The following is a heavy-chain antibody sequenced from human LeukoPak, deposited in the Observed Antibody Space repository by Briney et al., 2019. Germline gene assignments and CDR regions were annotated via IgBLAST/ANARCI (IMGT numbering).Heavy chain of an antibody. J-gene: IGHJ4*02. CDR3: AWGYSGYGPFDY. D-gene: IGHD5-12*01. CDR2: IYHSGST. Sequence: SETLSLTCAVSGGSIRSDGYSWSWIRQPPGKGLEWIGYIYHSGSTYYNPSLKSRVTISVDRSKNQFSLNLSSVTAADTAIYYCAWGYSGYGPFDYWGQGTLVTVSS. CDR1: GGSIRSDGYS. V-gene: IGHV4-30-2*01.